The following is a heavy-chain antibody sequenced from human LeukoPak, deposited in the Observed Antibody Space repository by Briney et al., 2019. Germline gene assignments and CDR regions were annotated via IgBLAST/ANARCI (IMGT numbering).Heavy chain of an antibody. J-gene: IGHJ4*01. V-gene: IGHV4-59*08. CDR2: VHSSGRT. Sequence: SETLSLTCTVSGGSINNFYWSWIRQSPGKGLEWIGYVHSSGRTDYNPSPRSRVSMSADTSKSQLSLRLTSVTAADTAVYFCARHDEECPGEYCFLLSFDYWGPGSLVTVSS. CDR1: GGSINNFY. D-gene: IGHD2-8*02. CDR3: ARHDEECPGEYCFLLSFDY.